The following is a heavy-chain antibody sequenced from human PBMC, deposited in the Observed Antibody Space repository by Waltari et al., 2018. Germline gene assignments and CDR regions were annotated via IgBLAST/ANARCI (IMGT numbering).Heavy chain of an antibody. V-gene: IGHV3-53*01. CDR1: GFTVTSNY. J-gene: IGHJ6*02. CDR2: IYSVGSK. Sequence: EVQLVESGGGLIQPGGSLRLSCAASGFTVTSNYMSWVRQAPGKGLEWVSFIYSVGSKYNADAGKGRFTISRDNSKNTLFRQMNSLRADDTAVYYCARGHSSGFGYYYYYGMDVWGQGTTVTVSS. D-gene: IGHD3-22*01. CDR3: ARGHSSGFGYYYYYGMDV.